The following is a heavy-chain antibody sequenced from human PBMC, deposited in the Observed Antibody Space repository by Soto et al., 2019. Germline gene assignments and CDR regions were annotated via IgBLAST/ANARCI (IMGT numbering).Heavy chain of an antibody. CDR1: GFTFSNAW. D-gene: IGHD6-19*01. V-gene: IGHV3-15*01. J-gene: IGHJ4*02. Sequence: EVQLVRSGGGLVKPGESLRLSCAVSGFTFSNAWMGWVRQAPGKGLGWVGRIKSETDGGATDYAAPVRGRFTISRDVSNDTVYLQMDSLKTEYTGVCYCSTVWVSVWQWTDYWGQGTQITVSS. CDR3: STVWVSVWQWTDY. CDR2: IKSETDGGAT.